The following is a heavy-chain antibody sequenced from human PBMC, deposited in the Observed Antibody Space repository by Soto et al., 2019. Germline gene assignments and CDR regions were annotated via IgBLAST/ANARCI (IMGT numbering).Heavy chain of an antibody. D-gene: IGHD3-22*01. CDR3: ARVHYYDSSAYYL. V-gene: IGHV3-21*01. J-gene: IGHJ4*02. CDR1: VFTFISYN. Sequence: GWSLRLSCASSVFTFISYNMNWVRQAPGKGLEWVSSISSSSSYIYYADSVKGRFTISRDNAKNSLYLQMSSLRAEDTAVYYCARVHYYDSSAYYLWGQGTLVTVSS. CDR2: ISSSSSYI.